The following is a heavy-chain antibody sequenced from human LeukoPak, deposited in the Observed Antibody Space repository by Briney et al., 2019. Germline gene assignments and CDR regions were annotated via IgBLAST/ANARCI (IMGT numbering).Heavy chain of an antibody. J-gene: IGHJ4*02. Sequence: GGSLRLSCAASGFTFSSYAMSWVRKAPGKGLEWVSTIIGSGGDTYYADSVKGRFTISRDTSKNTLYLQMNSLRAVDTAVYYCAKAWAAAGTFASWGQGTLVTVSS. CDR2: IIGSGGDT. D-gene: IGHD6-13*01. CDR1: GFTFSSYA. CDR3: AKAWAAAGTFAS. V-gene: IGHV3-23*01.